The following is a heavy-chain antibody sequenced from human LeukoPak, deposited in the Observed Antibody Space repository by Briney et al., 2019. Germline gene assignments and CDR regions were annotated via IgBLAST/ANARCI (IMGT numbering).Heavy chain of an antibody. CDR1: GGSISSYY. V-gene: IGHV4-59*01. D-gene: IGHD3-22*01. J-gene: IGHJ1*01. CDR2: IYYSGST. CDR3: ARMGYYYDSSGYWEYFQH. Sequence: SETLSLTCTVSGGSISSYYWSWIRQPPGKGLEWIGYIYYSGSTNYNPSLKSRVTTSVDTSKNQFSLKLSSVTAADTAVYYGARMGYYYDSSGYWEYFQHWGQGTLVTVSS.